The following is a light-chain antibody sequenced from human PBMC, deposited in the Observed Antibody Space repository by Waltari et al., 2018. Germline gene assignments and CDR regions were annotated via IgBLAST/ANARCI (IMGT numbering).Light chain of an antibody. CDR1: SSDVGSYNL. CDR3: CSYAGSSTSV. J-gene: IGLJ1*01. Sequence: QSALTQPASVSGSPGQSITISCTGTSSDVGSYNLVSWYQQYPGKAPKLMIYEVSKRPSGVFNRFSGSKSGNTASLTISGLQAEDEADYYCCSYAGSSTSVFGTGTKVTVL. CDR2: EVS. V-gene: IGLV2-23*02.